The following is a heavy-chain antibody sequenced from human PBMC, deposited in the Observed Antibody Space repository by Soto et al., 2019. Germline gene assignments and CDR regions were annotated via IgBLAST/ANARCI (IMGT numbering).Heavy chain of an antibody. J-gene: IGHJ4*02. CDR2: IHSSGST. CDR1: DGSVSSGNYY. CDR3: ARDSLALFDS. V-gene: IGHV4-61*01. Sequence: SETLSLTCTVSDGSVSSGNYYWTWIRQPPGKGLEWIGYIHSSGSTLYNPSLKSRVFISVDTSMNQFSLKLTSVTAADTALYFCARDSLALFDSWGQGTLVTVSS. D-gene: IGHD5-12*01.